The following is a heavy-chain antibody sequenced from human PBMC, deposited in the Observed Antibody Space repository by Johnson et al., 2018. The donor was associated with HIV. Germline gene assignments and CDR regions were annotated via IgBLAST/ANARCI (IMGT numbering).Heavy chain of an antibody. Sequence: QVQLVESGGGVVQPGRSLRLSCAASGFTFSSYAMHWVRQAPGKGLEWVAIIYYDGTNKYYADSVKGRFTISRDNSKNTLSLQMISLRAEDTAMYYCAKARSLLDYGGFDAFDIWVQGTMVTVSS. CDR2: IYYDGTNK. CDR1: GFTFSSYA. D-gene: IGHD4-23*01. V-gene: IGHV3-33*06. J-gene: IGHJ3*02. CDR3: AKARSLLDYGGFDAFDI.